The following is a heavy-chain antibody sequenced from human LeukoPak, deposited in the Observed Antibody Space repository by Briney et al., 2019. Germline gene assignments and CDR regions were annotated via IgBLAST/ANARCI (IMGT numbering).Heavy chain of an antibody. CDR2: IASGGGGI. Sequence: GGSLRLSCAASGFTFSSYWMHWVRQAPGKGLEWVSVIASGGGGIQYADSVKSRFTISRDNSKNTLYLQMSGLTAEDTAIYYCARYAPPTTVATRFFDSWGQGVLVTVSA. V-gene: IGHV3-NL1*01. J-gene: IGHJ4*02. CDR3: ARYAPPTTVATRFFDS. D-gene: IGHD4-23*01. CDR1: GFTFSSYW.